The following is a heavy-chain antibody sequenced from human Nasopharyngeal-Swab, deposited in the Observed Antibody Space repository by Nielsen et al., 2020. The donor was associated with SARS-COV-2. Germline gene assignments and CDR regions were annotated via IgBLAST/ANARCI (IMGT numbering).Heavy chain of an antibody. CDR3: AKDEAYYDFWSGYYAYYYMDV. D-gene: IGHD3-3*01. CDR1: GFPFSSYG. CDR2: ISYDGSNK. J-gene: IGHJ6*03. V-gene: IGHV3-30*18. Sequence: GESLKISCAASGFPFSSYGMHWVRQAPGKGLEWVAVISYDGSNKYYADSVKGRFTISRDNSKNTLYLQMNSLRAEDTAVYYCAKDEAYYDFWSGYYAYYYMDVWGKGTTVTVSS.